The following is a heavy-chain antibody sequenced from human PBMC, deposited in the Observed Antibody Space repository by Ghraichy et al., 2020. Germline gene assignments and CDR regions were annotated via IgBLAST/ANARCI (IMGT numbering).Heavy chain of an antibody. CDR1: GGSVTSGSYY. Sequence: SETLSLTCTVSGGSVTSGSYYWSWIRQPPGKGLEWIGYISYSGSTNYNPSLKSRVTISVDTSKNQFSLKVNSVTAADTAAYYCARDFPTTVFGVRGYYNMDVWGQGTTVTVSS. V-gene: IGHV4-61*01. CDR2: ISYSGST. CDR3: ARDFPTTVFGVRGYYNMDV. J-gene: IGHJ6*02. D-gene: IGHD3-3*01.